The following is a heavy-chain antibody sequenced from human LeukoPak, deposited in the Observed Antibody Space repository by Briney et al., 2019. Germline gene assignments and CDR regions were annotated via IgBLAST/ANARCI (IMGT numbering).Heavy chain of an antibody. CDR1: GFTFNIYW. Sequence: GGSLRLSCVAPGFTFNIYWIHWVRQAPGKGLVWVSRINSDGSSTIYADSVKGRFTISRDNAENTVYLQMNSLRAEDTAVYYCAREVVLTGTSVFDSWGQGTVVTVSS. V-gene: IGHV3-74*01. CDR2: INSDGSST. D-gene: IGHD2-21*02. J-gene: IGHJ4*02. CDR3: AREVVLTGTSVFDS.